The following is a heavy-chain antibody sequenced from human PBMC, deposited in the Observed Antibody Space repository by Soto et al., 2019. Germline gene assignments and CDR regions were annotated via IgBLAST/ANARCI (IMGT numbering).Heavy chain of an antibody. Sequence: QVQLQESGPGLVKPSQTLSLTCTVSGASISSGDYYWTWIRQPPGKGLEWIGYSNYGGSAYYNPSLNSRITISVDTSKNQFSLRLSSVTAADTAVYYCARALTVAFDIWGQGTMVTVSS. V-gene: IGHV4-30-4*01. CDR2: SNYGGSA. CDR1: GASISSGDYY. J-gene: IGHJ3*02. CDR3: ARALTVAFDI. D-gene: IGHD2-8*02.